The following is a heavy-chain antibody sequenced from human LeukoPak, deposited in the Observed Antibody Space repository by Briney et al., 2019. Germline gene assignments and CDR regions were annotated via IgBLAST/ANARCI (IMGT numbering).Heavy chain of an antibody. CDR3: ARDFGYSSSWQDFDY. CDR2: ISSSSSYT. J-gene: IGHJ4*01. V-gene: IGHV3-21*01. Sequence: PGGSLRLSCAASGFSLSSYSMNWVRQPPGKGLEWVSSISSSSSYTYYADSVKGRFTLPRDNAKNSLYLQMNRLRAEDTAVYYCARDFGYSSSWQDFDYSGHGTLVTASS. CDR1: GFSLSSYS. D-gene: IGHD6-13*01.